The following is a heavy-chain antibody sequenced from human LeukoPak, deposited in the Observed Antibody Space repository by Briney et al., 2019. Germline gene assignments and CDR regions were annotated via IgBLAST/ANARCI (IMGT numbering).Heavy chain of an antibody. Sequence: GGSLRLSCAASGFTFSSYGMHWVRQAPGKGLEWVAVIWYDGSNKYYVDSVKGRFTISRDNSKNTLYLQMNSLRAEDTAVYYRARDQYPYCTNGVCYGDYWGQGTLVTVSS. CDR2: IWYDGSNK. V-gene: IGHV3-33*01. CDR1: GFTFSSYG. D-gene: IGHD2-8*01. CDR3: ARDQYPYCTNGVCYGDY. J-gene: IGHJ4*02.